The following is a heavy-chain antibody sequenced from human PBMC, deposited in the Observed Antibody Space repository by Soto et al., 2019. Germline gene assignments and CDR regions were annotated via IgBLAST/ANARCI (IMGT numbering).Heavy chain of an antibody. J-gene: IGHJ6*02. CDR3: ARCVRIAAAGTGYYYGMDV. D-gene: IGHD6-13*01. CDR2: IIPIFGTA. V-gene: IGHV1-69*06. Sequence: SVKVSCKASGGTFSSYAISWVRQAPGQGLEWMGGIIPIFGTANYAQKFQGRVTITADKSTSTAYMELSSLRSEDTAVYYCARCVRIAAAGTGYYYGMDVWGQGTTVTVSS. CDR1: GGTFSSYA.